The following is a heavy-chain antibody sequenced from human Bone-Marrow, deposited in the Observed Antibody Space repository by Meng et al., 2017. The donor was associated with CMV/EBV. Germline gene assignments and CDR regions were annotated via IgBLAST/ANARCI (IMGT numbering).Heavy chain of an antibody. CDR3: ARDHLAAGG. Sequence: ASVKVSCKASGYTFTGYFMHWVRQAPGQGLEWMGWINPNSGGTNYAQEFQGRVTMTGDTSISTAYMELSGLTSDDTAVYYGARDHLAAGGWGQGTLVTGSS. CDR1: GYTFTGYF. J-gene: IGHJ4*02. CDR2: INPNSGGT. V-gene: IGHV1-2*02. D-gene: IGHD6-25*01.